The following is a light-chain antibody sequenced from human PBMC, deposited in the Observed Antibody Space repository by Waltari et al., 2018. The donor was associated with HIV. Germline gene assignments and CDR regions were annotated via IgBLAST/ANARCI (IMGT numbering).Light chain of an antibody. V-gene: IGLV2-14*01. CDR1: SSEVGGYTY. CDR3: SSYTSSITPVV. Sequence: QSALTQPASVSGSPGQSVTISCTGTSSEVGGYTYVSWYQQHPGKAPKLMIYEVSNRPSGVSNRFSGSKSGNTASLTISGLQAEDEADYYCSSYTSSITPVVFGGGTKLTVL. CDR2: EVS. J-gene: IGLJ2*01.